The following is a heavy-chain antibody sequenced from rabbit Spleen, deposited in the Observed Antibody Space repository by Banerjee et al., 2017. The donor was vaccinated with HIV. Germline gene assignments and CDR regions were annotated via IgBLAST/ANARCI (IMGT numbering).Heavy chain of an antibody. CDR1: GFSFSDRDV. J-gene: IGHJ4*01. CDR2: INTYTGKS. CDR3: ARDLTSVVGWNFNL. D-gene: IGHD1-1*01. V-gene: IGHV1S45*01. Sequence: EQLEESGGGLVKPEGSLTLTYKASGFSFSDRDVMCWVRQAPGKGLEWIACINTYTGKSVYASWATGRITISKTSSTTVTLQMTSLTAADTATYFCARDLTSVVGWNFNLWGQGTLVTVS.